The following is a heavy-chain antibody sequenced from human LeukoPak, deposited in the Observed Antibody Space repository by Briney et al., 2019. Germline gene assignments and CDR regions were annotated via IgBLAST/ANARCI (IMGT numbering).Heavy chain of an antibody. J-gene: IGHJ3*01. CDR1: GFTFDDYA. CDR3: VKDDAFDF. V-gene: IGHV3-9*01. CDR2: ISWNSGSI. Sequence: GRSLRLSCAASGFTFDDYAMHWVRQAPGKGLEWVSGISWNSGSIGYADSVKGRFTISRDNAKNSLYLQMNSLRAEDTAFYYCVKDDAFDFWGRGTVVTVSS.